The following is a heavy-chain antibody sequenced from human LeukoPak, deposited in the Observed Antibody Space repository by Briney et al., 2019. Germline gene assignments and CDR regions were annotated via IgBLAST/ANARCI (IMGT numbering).Heavy chain of an antibody. D-gene: IGHD5-18*01. V-gene: IGHV1-2*02. CDR2: INPNSGGT. CDR1: GYTFTAYY. Sequence: ASVKVSCKASGYTFTAYYMHWVRRAPGQGLEWMGWINPNSGGTNYAQKFQGRVTMTRDTSISTAYMELSRLTSDDTAVYYCARGLVDTDVEDFDYWGQGTLVTVSS. J-gene: IGHJ4*02. CDR3: ARGLVDTDVEDFDY.